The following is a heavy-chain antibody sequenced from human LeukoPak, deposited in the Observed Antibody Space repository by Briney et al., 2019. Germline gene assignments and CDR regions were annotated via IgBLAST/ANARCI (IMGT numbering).Heavy chain of an antibody. Sequence: SETLSLTCIVSGYSISSGYYWGWIRQPPGKGLEWIGSIYHSGSTYYNPSLKSRVSISVDTSKNQFSLKLSSVTAADTAVYYCARDARVQKWFGELLKTTTYYFDYWGQGTLVTVSS. D-gene: IGHD3-10*01. CDR3: ARDARVQKWFGELLKTTTYYFDY. CDR2: IYHSGST. V-gene: IGHV4-38-2*02. CDR1: GYSISSGYY. J-gene: IGHJ4*02.